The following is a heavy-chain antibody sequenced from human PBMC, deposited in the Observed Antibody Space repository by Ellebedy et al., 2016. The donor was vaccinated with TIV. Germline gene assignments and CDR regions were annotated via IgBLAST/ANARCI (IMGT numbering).Heavy chain of an antibody. J-gene: IGHJ6*02. CDR3: ARDLVDTAMVEDYYYGMDV. D-gene: IGHD5-18*01. V-gene: IGHV4-4*07. CDR2: IYTSGST. Sequence: SETLSLXCTVSGGSISSYYWSWIRQPAGKGLEWIGRIYTSGSTNYNPSLKSRVTMSVDTSKNQFSLQLNSVTPEDTAVYYCARDLVDTAMVEDYYYGMDVWGQGTTVTVSS. CDR1: GGSISSYY.